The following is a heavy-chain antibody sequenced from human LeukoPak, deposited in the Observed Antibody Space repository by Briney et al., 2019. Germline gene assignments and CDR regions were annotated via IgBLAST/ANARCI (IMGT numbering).Heavy chain of an antibody. CDR3: ARDLGSYYGMDV. CDR1: GGTFSSYT. D-gene: IGHD6-25*01. J-gene: IGHJ6*02. CDR2: IIPILGIA. V-gene: IGHV1-69*04. Sequence: ASVKVSCKASGGTFSSYTISWVRQAPGQGLEWMGRIIPILGIANYAQKFQGRVTITADKSTSTAYMELSSLSSEDTAVYYCARDLGSYYGMDVWGQGTTVTVSS.